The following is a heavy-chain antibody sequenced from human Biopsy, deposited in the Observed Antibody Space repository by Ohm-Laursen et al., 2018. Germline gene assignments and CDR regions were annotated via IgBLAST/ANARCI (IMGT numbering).Heavy chain of an antibody. J-gene: IGHJ5*02. Sequence: PSDTLSLTCSVSRDSISSGVYYWNCFRQHPEKGLEWIGYISSGGYRKYTPSLQSLITISMDTSSNQFSLGLNSVTAADTAVYYFARAPDVTGSFGWFDHWGQGIVVTVSS. V-gene: IGHV4-31*01. D-gene: IGHD3-10*01. CDR1: RDSISSGVYY. CDR2: ISSGGYR. CDR3: ARAPDVTGSFGWFDH.